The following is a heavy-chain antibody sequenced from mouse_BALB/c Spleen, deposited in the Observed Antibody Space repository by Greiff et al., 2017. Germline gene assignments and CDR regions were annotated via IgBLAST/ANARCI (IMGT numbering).Heavy chain of an antibody. V-gene: IGHV5-17*02. CDR1: GFTFSSFG. J-gene: IGHJ4*01. Sequence: EVQVVESGGGLVQPGGSRKLSCAASGFTFSSFGMHWVRQAPEKGLEWVAYISSGSSTIYYADTVTGRFTISRDNPKNTLFLQMTSLRSEDTAMYYCARRGYGSSSYAMDYWGQGTSVTVSS. CDR3: ARRGYGSSSYAMDY. D-gene: IGHD1-1*01. CDR2: ISSGSSTI.